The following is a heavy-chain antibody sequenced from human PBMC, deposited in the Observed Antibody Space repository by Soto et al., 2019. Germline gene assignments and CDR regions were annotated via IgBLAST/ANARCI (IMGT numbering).Heavy chain of an antibody. D-gene: IGHD2-2*01. CDR2: INHSGST. Sequence: SETLSLTCAVYGGSFSGYYWTWIRQPPGKGLEWIGEINHSGSTNYNPSLKSRVTISVDTSKNQFSLKLSSVTAADTAVYYCARIVVPAATDGGGSNWFDPWGQGTLVTVSS. CDR3: ARIVVPAATDGGGSNWFDP. CDR1: GGSFSGYY. V-gene: IGHV4-34*01. J-gene: IGHJ5*02.